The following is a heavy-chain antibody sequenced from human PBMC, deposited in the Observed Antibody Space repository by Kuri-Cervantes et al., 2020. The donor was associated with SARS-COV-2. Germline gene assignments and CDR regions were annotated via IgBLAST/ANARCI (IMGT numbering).Heavy chain of an antibody. CDR3: ARDYYDSSYFDY. CDR1: GGSISSSSYY. Sequence: SETLSLTCTVSGGSISSSSYYWSWIRQPPGKGLEWIGYIYYSGSTYYNPSLKSRVTISVDTSKNQFSLKLSSVTAADTAVYYCARDYYDSSYFDYWGQGTLVTVSS. J-gene: IGHJ4*02. CDR2: IYYSGST. D-gene: IGHD3-22*01. V-gene: IGHV4-30-4*08.